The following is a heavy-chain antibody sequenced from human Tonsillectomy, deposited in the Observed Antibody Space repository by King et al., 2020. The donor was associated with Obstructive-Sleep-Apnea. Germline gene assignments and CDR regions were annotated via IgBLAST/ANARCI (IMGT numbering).Heavy chain of an antibody. Sequence: QLQESGPGLVKPSQTLSLTCTVSGGSISSGGYYWSWIRQHPGKGLEWIGDIYYSGSTYYNPSLKSRVTISVDTSKNQFSLKLSSVTAADTAVDYFARGRDIVVVPAAPAFDYWGQGTLVTVSS. J-gene: IGHJ4*02. CDR3: ARGRDIVVVPAAPAFDY. CDR1: GGSISSGGYY. V-gene: IGHV4-31*03. CDR2: IYYSGST. D-gene: IGHD2-2*01.